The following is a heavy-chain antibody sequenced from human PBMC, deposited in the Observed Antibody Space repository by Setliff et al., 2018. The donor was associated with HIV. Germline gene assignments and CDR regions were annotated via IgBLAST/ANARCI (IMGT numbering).Heavy chain of an antibody. CDR1: GASISSYY. CDR2: IYHSGST. Sequence: SETLSLTCSVSGASISSYYWSWIRQPPGKGLEWIGSIYHSGSTYDPSLKSRITISVDTSKNQFSLKLTSVTAADMGVYYCARGRKKTLAVSGTRYFDFWGQGTLVTVSS. J-gene: IGHJ4*02. V-gene: IGHV4-59*12. D-gene: IGHD6-19*01. CDR3: ARGRKKTLAVSGTRYFDF.